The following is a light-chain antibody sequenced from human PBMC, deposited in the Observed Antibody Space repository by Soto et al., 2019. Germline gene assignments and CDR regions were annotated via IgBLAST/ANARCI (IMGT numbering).Light chain of an antibody. V-gene: IGKV3-11*01. CDR3: QQRSNWPWT. Sequence: EIVLTQSPATLYLSPGERATLSCRASQSVSSYLACYQQKPGQAPRLLIYDASHRATGIPARFSGSGSGTDFTLTISSLEPEDFAVYYCQQRSNWPWTFGQGTKVEIK. J-gene: IGKJ1*01. CDR1: QSVSSY. CDR2: DAS.